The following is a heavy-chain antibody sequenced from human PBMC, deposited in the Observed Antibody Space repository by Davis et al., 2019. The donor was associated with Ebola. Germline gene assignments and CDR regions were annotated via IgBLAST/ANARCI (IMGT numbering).Heavy chain of an antibody. D-gene: IGHD6-13*01. CDR1: GFTFSSYD. CDR3: ARVRGSGARIAAAGYGMDV. V-gene: IGHV3-13*01. J-gene: IGHJ6*02. Sequence: PGGSLRLSCAASGFTFSSYDMHWVRQATGKGLEWVSAIGTAGDTYYPGSVKGRFTISRENAKNSLYLQMNSLRAGDTAVYYCARVRGSGARIAAAGYGMDVWGQGTTVTVSS. CDR2: IGTAGDT.